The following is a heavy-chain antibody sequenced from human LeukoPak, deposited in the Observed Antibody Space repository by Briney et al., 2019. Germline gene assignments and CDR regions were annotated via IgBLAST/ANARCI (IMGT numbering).Heavy chain of an antibody. CDR1: GFTFSSNY. Sequence: GGSLRLSCAASGFTFSSNYMSWVRQAPGKGLEWVSVIYSGGSTYYADSVKGRFTISRDNSKNTLYLQMNSLRAEDTAVYYCAREIAVAGTDYWGHGTLVTVSS. V-gene: IGHV3-66*02. D-gene: IGHD6-19*01. J-gene: IGHJ4*01. CDR3: AREIAVAGTDY. CDR2: IYSGGST.